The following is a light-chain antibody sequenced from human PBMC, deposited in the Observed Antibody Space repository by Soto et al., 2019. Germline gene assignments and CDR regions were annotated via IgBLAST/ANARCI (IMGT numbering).Light chain of an antibody. CDR1: SSNIGAGYD. Sequence: QSALTQPPSVSGAPGQRVTISCTGSSSNIGAGYDVHWYQQLPGTAPKLLIHGNSNRPSGVPDRFSGSKSGTSASLAITGLQAEDEADYYCQSYDNSHVVFGGGTKLTVL. J-gene: IGLJ2*01. CDR2: GNS. CDR3: QSYDNSHVV. V-gene: IGLV1-40*01.